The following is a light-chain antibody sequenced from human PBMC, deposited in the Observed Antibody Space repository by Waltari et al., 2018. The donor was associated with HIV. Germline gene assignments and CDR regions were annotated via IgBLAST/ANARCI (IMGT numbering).Light chain of an antibody. Sequence: EIVLTQSPATLSLSPGERATLYCRASQSVSSYLAWYQQKAGQAPRLLIYDASDRATGIPARFSGSGSGTDFTLTISSLEPEDFAVYYCQQYYDTLFTFGPGTKVDFK. CDR2: DAS. J-gene: IGKJ3*01. V-gene: IGKV3-11*01. CDR3: QQYYDTLFT. CDR1: QSVSSY.